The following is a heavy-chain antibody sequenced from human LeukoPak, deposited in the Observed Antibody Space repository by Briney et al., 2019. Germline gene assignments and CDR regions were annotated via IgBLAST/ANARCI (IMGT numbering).Heavy chain of an antibody. V-gene: IGHV1-8*01. J-gene: IGHJ4*02. Sequence: ASVKVSCKASGYTFTSYDINWVRQATGQGLEWMGWMNPNSGNTGYAQKFQGRVTMTRNTSISTAYMELSSLRSEDTAVYYCARAARLYRGNPGFLGYWGQGTLVP. CDR1: GYTFTSYD. D-gene: IGHD4-23*01. CDR3: ARAARLYRGNPGFLGY. CDR2: MNPNSGNT.